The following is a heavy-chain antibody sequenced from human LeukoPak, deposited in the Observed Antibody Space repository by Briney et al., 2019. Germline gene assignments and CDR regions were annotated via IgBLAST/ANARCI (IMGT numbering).Heavy chain of an antibody. J-gene: IGHJ4*02. Sequence: SQTLSLICTISGGSISNYYWSWIRQPPGKGLEWIGYIYISGTTDYNPSLMSRVTISVNTSKNQFSLKLSSVTATDTAVYYCARTRNDGYKDFWGQGALVTVSS. CDR2: IYISGTT. V-gene: IGHV4-4*08. CDR1: GGSISNYY. CDR3: ARTRNDGYKDF. D-gene: IGHD5-24*01.